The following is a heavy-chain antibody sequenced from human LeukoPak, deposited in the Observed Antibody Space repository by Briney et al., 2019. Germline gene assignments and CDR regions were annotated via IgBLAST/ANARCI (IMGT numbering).Heavy chain of an antibody. D-gene: IGHD4-17*01. CDR2: IWYDGSNK. CDR3: ARPHYGPDNFCHFDY. Sequence: PGGSLRLSCAASGFTFSSYGMHWVRQAPGKGLEWVAVIWYDGSNKYYADSVKGRFTISRDNSKNALYLQMNSLRAEDTAVYYCARPHYGPDNFCHFDYWGQGTLVTVSS. J-gene: IGHJ4*02. CDR1: GFTFSSYG. V-gene: IGHV3-33*08.